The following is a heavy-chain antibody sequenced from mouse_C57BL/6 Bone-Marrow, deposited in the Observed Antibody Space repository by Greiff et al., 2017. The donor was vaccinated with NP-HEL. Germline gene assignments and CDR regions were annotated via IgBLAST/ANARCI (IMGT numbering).Heavy chain of an antibody. J-gene: IGHJ4*01. CDR1: GFTFSSYG. V-gene: IGHV5-6*01. CDR3: ARLGYYDYGYAMDY. D-gene: IGHD2-4*01. Sequence: EVNVVESGGDLVKPGGSLKLSCAASGFTFSSYGMSWVRQTPDKRLEWVATISSGGSYTYYPDSVKGRFTISRDNAKNTLYLQMSSLKSEDTAMYYCARLGYYDYGYAMDYWGQGTSVTVSS. CDR2: ISSGGSYT.